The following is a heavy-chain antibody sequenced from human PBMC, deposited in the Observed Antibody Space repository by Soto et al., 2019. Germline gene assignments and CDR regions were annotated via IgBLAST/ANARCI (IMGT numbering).Heavy chain of an antibody. Sequence: QVKLQESGPGLVKPSQTLSLTCTVSGGSINSDDSYWSWLRQPPGRGLEWIGDIYDSETTYYNPSLKSRVTISVATSKNQFSLKLNSVTAADTAVYYCARDRQSEIVAMLASNGMDVWGQGTTVIVSS. CDR3: ARDRQSEIVAMLASNGMDV. V-gene: IGHV4-30-4*01. CDR1: GGSINSDDSY. D-gene: IGHD5-12*01. CDR2: IYDSETT. J-gene: IGHJ6*02.